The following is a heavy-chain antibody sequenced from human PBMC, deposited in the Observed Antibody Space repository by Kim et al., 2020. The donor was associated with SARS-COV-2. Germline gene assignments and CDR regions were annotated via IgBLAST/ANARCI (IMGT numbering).Heavy chain of an antibody. J-gene: IGHJ6*02. Sequence: YNPSLKSRVTISVDTSKNQFSLKLSSVTAADTAVYYCAREVTTVVKGGMDVWGQGTTVTVSS. CDR3: AREVTTVVKGGMDV. D-gene: IGHD4-17*01. V-gene: IGHV4-39*07.